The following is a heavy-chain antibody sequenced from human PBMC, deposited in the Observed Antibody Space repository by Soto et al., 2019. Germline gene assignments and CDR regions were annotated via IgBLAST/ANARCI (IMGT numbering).Heavy chain of an antibody. CDR3: ARVYDSSGSQY. CDR2: IFSNDDK. D-gene: IGHD3-22*01. J-gene: IGHJ4*01. V-gene: IGHV2-26*01. Sequence: QVSLKESGPVLVKPTETLTLTCTVSGFSLSNPRMGVSWIRQPPGKALEWLAHIFSNDDKSYSTSLKSRVTISKDTSKSQVVLTMTNMYPVDTATYYCARVYDSSGSQYWAHGTLVTVSS. CDR1: GFSLSNPRMG.